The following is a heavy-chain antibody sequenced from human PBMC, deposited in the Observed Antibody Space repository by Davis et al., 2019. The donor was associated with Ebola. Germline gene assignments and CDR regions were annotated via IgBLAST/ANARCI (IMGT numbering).Heavy chain of an antibody. CDR2: IYSGGST. J-gene: IGHJ6*02. CDR3: ASVVETPVTMIVVEEYGMDF. CDR1: GFTASSNY. V-gene: IGHV3-66*01. Sequence: GGSLRLSCAASGFTASSNYMSWVRQAPGKGLEWVAVIYSGGSTYYADSVKGRFTISRDNSKNTLLLQMNSLRAEATAVYYCASVVETPVTMIVVEEYGMDFWGQGTTVTVSS. D-gene: IGHD3-22*01.